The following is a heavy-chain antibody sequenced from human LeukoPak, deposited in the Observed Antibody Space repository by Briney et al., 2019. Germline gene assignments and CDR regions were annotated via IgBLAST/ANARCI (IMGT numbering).Heavy chain of an antibody. J-gene: IGHJ4*02. CDR3: ARGTRTAQGFDY. CDR1: GGSISSGYY. V-gene: IGHV4-38-2*02. CDR2: IFQSGHT. D-gene: IGHD2-15*01. Sequence: SETLSLTCTVSGGSISSGYYWGWIRQPPGKWLEWTGSIFQSGHTYYSPSLKSRVTISVDTSNNRFSLSLSAVTAADTAIYYCARGTRTAQGFDYWGQGILVTVSS.